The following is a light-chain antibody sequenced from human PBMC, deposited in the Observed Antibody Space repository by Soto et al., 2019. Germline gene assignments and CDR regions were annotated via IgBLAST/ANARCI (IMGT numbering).Light chain of an antibody. J-gene: IGKJ5*01. CDR1: QGISTH. Sequence: DTQMTQSPSSLSASLGDRVTITCQASQGISTHLSWYQQKPRRAPKVLIYDASTLETGVPSRFSGRGSGTDFTFTISSLQPDDIATYYCQQYDNLPITFGQGTRLEIK. CDR3: QQYDNLPIT. V-gene: IGKV1-33*01. CDR2: DAS.